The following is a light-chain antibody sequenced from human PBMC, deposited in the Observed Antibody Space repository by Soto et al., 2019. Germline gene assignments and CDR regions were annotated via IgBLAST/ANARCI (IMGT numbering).Light chain of an antibody. CDR3: HQYDIYSTA. CDR1: QTISSW. CDR2: KAS. V-gene: IGKV1-5*03. J-gene: IGKJ1*01. Sequence: DIQMTQSPATLSGSVGERVTITCRASQTISSWLAWYQQKPGKDPKLLIYKASTLKSGVPSRFSSSGSETEFTITTSNLHPDVFAAYYCHQYDIYSTAFGQGNKV.